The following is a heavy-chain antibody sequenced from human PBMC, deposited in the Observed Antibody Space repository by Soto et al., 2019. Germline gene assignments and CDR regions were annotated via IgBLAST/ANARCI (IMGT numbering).Heavy chain of an antibody. CDR1: GGSISSYY. CDR3: ARDGGSPQGAWFDP. CDR2: IYYSGST. J-gene: IGHJ5*02. V-gene: IGHV4-59*12. D-gene: IGHD2-15*01. Sequence: SETLSLTCTVSGGSISSYYWSWIRQPPGKGLEWIGYIYYSGSTNYNPSLKSRVTISVDTSKNQFSLKLSSVTAADTAVYYCARDGGSPQGAWFDPWGQGTLVTVSS.